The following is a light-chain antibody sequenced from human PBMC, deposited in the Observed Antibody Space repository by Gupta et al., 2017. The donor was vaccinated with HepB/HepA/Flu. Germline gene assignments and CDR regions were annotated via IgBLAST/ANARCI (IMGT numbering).Light chain of an antibody. V-gene: IGKV3-20*01. J-gene: IGKJ1*01. CDR3: QQYGSSRWT. Sequence: LTQSPGTLSLSQGERATLSCRAIQSASSRYLDWYQQKRGQAPRLLIYGASSRATGIPDRFSGSGSGTDFTLTISRLEPEDFAVYYCQQYGSSRWTFGQGTKVEIK. CDR2: GAS. CDR1: QSASSRY.